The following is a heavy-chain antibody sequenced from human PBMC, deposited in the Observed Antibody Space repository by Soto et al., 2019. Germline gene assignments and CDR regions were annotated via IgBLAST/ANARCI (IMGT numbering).Heavy chain of an antibody. CDR1: GYTFTSYY. D-gene: IGHD2-15*01. J-gene: IGHJ3*02. CDR2: INPSGGST. CDR3: ASVKCGSCYAGAFDI. Sequence: ASVKVSCKASGYTFTSYYMHWVRQAPGQGLEWMGIINPSGGSTSYAQKFQGRVTMTRDTSTSTVYMELSSLRSEDTAVYYCASVKCGSCYAGAFDIWGQGTMVTVSS. V-gene: IGHV1-46*03.